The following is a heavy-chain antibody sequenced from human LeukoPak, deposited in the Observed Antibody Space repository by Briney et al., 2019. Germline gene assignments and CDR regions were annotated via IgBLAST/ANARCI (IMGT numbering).Heavy chain of an antibody. Sequence: GRSLRLSCAASGFTFSSYAMNWVRQAPGKGLEWVSAISGSGGNTYYADSVKGRFTISRDNSKNTLYLQMNSLRAEDTAIYYCAKGSTTSCYSHFDYWGQGNLVTVSS. CDR3: AKGSTTSCYSHFDY. V-gene: IGHV3-23*01. CDR2: ISGSGGNT. CDR1: GFTFSSYA. J-gene: IGHJ4*02. D-gene: IGHD2-2*01.